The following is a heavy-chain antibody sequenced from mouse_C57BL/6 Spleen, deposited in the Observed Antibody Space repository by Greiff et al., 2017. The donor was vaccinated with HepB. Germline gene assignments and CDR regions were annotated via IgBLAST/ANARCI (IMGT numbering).Heavy chain of an antibody. CDR2: IYPSDSET. J-gene: IGHJ4*01. D-gene: IGHD2-2*01. Sequence: VQLQQPGAELVRPGSSVKLSCKASGYTFTSYWMDWVKQRPGQGLEWIGNIYPSDSETHYNQKFKDKATLTVDKSSSTAYMQLSSLTSEGSAVYYCARSCLRDAMDYWGQGTSVTVSS. CDR1: GYTFTSYW. V-gene: IGHV1-61*01. CDR3: ARSCLRDAMDY.